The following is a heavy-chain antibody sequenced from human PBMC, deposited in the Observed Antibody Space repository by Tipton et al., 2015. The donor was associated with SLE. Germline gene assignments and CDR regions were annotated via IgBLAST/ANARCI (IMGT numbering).Heavy chain of an antibody. CDR3: ARVEQLVRDAFDI. CDR1: GDSFSSHY. V-gene: IGHV4-59*11. J-gene: IGHJ3*02. D-gene: IGHD6-13*01. CDR2: ISYSGSA. Sequence: TLSLTCTVSGDSFSSHYWSWLRQPPGEGLEWIGFISYSGSANYNPSLKSRVAISFDTSKNHFSLKLTSVTAADTAVYYCARVEQLVRDAFDIWGQGAMVTVSS.